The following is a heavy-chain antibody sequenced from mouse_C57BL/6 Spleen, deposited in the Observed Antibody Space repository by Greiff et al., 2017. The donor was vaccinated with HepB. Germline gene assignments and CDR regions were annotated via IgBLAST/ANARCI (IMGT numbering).Heavy chain of an antibody. CDR1: GYSITSGYY. V-gene: IGHV3-6*01. D-gene: IGHD2-4*01. CDR2: ISYDGSN. Sequence: ESGPGLVKPSPSLSLTCSVTGYSITSGYYWNWIRQFPGNKLEWMGYISYDGSNNYNPSLKNRISITRYTSKNQFCLKLNSVTTEDTATYYCAREGIYYDYEGCFAYWGQGTLVTVSA. CDR3: AREGIYYDYEGCFAY. J-gene: IGHJ3*01.